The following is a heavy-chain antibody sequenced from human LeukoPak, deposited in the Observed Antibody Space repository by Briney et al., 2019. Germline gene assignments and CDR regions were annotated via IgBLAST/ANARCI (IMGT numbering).Heavy chain of an antibody. CDR3: ARDPRKRSASCPDY. CDR1: GYTFTSHG. D-gene: IGHD2-2*01. V-gene: IGHV1-18*01. Sequence: ASVKVSCKASGYTFTSHGINWVRQAPGQGLEWMGWISTYDAGTDYAQKFRGRVTLTRDTFTNTVYMELRSLRSDDTALYYCARDPRKRSASCPDYWGQGTLVTVSS. CDR2: ISTYDAGT. J-gene: IGHJ4*02.